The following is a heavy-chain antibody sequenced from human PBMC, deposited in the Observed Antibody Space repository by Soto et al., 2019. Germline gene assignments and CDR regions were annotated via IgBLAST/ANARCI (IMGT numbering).Heavy chain of an antibody. Sequence: PGESLKISCKGSGYSFTTHWVGWVRQMPGKGLEWMGIIYPGDSDARYRPSFQGQVTISVDESITTAFLRWSSLKASDTAMYYCARSQFDYVWGTSGYFDPPGQGPLVTASS. CDR3: ARSQFDYVWGTSGYFDP. J-gene: IGHJ4*02. D-gene: IGHD3-16*01. V-gene: IGHV5-51*01. CDR1: GYSFTTHW. CDR2: IYPGDSDA.